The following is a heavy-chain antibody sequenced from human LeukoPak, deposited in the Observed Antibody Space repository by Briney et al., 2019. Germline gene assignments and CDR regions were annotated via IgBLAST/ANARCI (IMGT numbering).Heavy chain of an antibody. Sequence: SETLSLTCTVSGGSISSYYWSWIRQPAGKGLEWIGRIYTSGSTNYNPSLKSRVTMSVDTSKNQFSLRLSSVTAADTAVYYCARDRYYYDTSGPPLDIWGQRTMVTVSS. CDR3: ARDRYYYDTSGPPLDI. V-gene: IGHV4-4*07. CDR2: IYTSGST. D-gene: IGHD3-22*01. CDR1: GGSISSYY. J-gene: IGHJ3*02.